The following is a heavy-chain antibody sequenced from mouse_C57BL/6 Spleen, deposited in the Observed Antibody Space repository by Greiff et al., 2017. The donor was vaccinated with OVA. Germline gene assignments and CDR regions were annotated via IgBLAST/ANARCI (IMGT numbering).Heavy chain of an antibody. Sequence: QVQLKQPGAELVRPGSSVKLSCKASGYTFTSYWMHWVKQRPIQGLEWIGNIDPSDSETHYNQKFKDKATLTVDKSSSTAYMQLSSLTSEDSAVYYCARPGSRYKYFDVWGTGTTVTVSS. CDR3: ARPGSRYKYFDV. D-gene: IGHD1-1*01. V-gene: IGHV1-52*01. CDR1: GYTFTSYW. CDR2: IDPSDSET. J-gene: IGHJ1*03.